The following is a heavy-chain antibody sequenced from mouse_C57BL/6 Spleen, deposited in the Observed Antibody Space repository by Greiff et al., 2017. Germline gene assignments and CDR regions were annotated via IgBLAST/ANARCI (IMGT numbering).Heavy chain of an antibody. V-gene: IGHV1-78*01. J-gene: IGHJ3*01. Sequence: VQLQQSDAELVKPGASVKISCKVSGYTFTDHTIHWMKQRPEQGLEWIGYIYPRDGSTKYNEKFKGKATLTADKSSSTAYMQISSLTSEDSAVYCCGRNAFYYDYDVMAYWGQGTLVTVSA. CDR2: IYPRDGST. CDR1: GYTFTDHT. D-gene: IGHD2-4*01. CDR3: GRNAFYYDYDVMAY.